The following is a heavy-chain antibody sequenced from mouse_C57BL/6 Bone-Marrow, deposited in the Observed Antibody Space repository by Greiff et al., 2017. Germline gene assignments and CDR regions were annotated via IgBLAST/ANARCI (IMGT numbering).Heavy chain of an antibody. V-gene: IGHV1-55*01. CDR1: GYTFTSYW. Sequence: QVQLQQPGAELVKPGASVKMSCKASGYTFTSYWITWVKQRPGQGLEWIGDIYPGSGSTNYNEKFKSKATLTVDTSSSTAYMQLSSLTSEDSAVYYCASHYYGSSHWYFDVWGTGTTVTVSS. J-gene: IGHJ1*03. CDR2: IYPGSGST. D-gene: IGHD1-1*01. CDR3: ASHYYGSSHWYFDV.